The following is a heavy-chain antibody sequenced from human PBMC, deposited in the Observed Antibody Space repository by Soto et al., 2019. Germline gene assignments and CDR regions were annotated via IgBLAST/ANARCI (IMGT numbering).Heavy chain of an antibody. CDR2: IPYDGSYK. CDR1: GLTFSRYG. V-gene: IGHV3-30*03. D-gene: IGHD4-17*01. Sequence: QVQLVESGGGVVQPGRSLRLSCAASGLTFSRYGMHWVRQAPGKGLECVAIIPYDGSYKYYADSVKGRFTISRDNSKNTLYLQMDSLRAEDTAVYSCATLNYGGDEYWGQGTLVTVSS. CDR3: ATLNYGGDEY. J-gene: IGHJ4*02.